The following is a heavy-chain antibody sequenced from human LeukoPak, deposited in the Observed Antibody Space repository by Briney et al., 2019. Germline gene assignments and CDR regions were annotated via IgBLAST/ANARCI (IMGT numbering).Heavy chain of an antibody. J-gene: IGHJ5*02. D-gene: IGHD2-15*01. V-gene: IGHV3-20*04. CDR3: ARGGYCSGGTCYTIDA. CDR1: GFTFDDYG. CDR2: INWNGGST. Sequence: PGGSLRLSCAASGFTFDDYGMSWVRQAPGKGLEWVSGINWNGGSTGYADSVKGRFTISRDNTKDSLYLQMNSLRVEDTAFYYCARGGYCSGGTCYTIDAWGQGILVTVSS.